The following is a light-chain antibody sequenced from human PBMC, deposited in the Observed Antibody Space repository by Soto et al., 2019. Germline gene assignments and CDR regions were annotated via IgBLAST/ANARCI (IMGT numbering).Light chain of an antibody. CDR2: DVS. V-gene: IGLV2-14*01. CDR1: SSDVGGYNY. J-gene: IGLJ2*01. Sequence: QSALTQPASVSGSPGQSITISCTGTSSDVGGYNYVSWYQQHPGKAPKLMIYDVSNRPSGVSNRFSGSKSGNTASLTISGLQAEDDADYYCSSYTSSSTLVLFGGGTKLTV. CDR3: SSYTSSSTLVL.